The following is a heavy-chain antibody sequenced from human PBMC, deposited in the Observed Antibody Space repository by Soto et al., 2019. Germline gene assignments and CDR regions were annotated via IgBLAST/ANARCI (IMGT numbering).Heavy chain of an antibody. CDR2: IIPISDTT. Sequence: QVQLVQSGAEVKKPGSSVKVSCKASGGTFSSYAISWVRQAPGQGLEWMGGIIPISDTTHYAQEFQGRVTSTADESTSTAYLELSSLRSEDTAVYYCARSQGSSTSLEIYYYFFYGMDVWGQGTTVTVSS. J-gene: IGHJ6*02. CDR1: GGTFSSYA. V-gene: IGHV1-69*01. CDR3: ARSQGSSTSLEIYYYFFYGMDV. D-gene: IGHD2-2*01.